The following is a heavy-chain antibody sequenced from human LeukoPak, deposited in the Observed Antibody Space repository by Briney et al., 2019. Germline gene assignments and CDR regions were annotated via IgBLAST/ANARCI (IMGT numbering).Heavy chain of an antibody. V-gene: IGHV1-69*13. CDR1: VGTFSSYA. CDR3: ARSPPPLRYFDWLPDY. D-gene: IGHD3-9*01. J-gene: IGHJ4*02. CDR2: IIPILGTA. Sequence: ASVKVSCKASVGTFSSYAISWVRQAPGQGLEWMGGIIPILGTANYAQKFQGRVTITADESTSTAYMELSSLRSEDTAVYYCARSPPPLRYFDWLPDYWGQGTLVTVSS.